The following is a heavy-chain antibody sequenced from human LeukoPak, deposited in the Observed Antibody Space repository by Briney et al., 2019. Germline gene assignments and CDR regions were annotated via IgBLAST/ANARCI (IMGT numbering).Heavy chain of an antibody. J-gene: IGHJ1*01. CDR1: GYSISSGYY. D-gene: IGHD6-13*01. CDR3: ARDSRSRSWSSLEYFQH. V-gene: IGHV4-38-2*02. CDR2: IYHSGST. Sequence: ASETLSLTCAVSGYSISSGYYWGWIRQPPGKGLEWIGSIYHSGSTYYNPSLKSRVTISVDTSKNQFSLKLSSVTAADTAVYYCARDSRSRSWSSLEYFQHWGQGTLVTVSS.